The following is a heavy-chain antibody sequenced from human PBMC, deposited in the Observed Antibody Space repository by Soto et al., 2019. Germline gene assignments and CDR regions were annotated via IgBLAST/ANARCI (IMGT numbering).Heavy chain of an antibody. Sequence: EVQLVESGGGLVQPGGSLSLPRAPPGFTFSGSWMHWVRQAPGKGLVWVSRINGDGSGTSYADFVKGRFTISRDDAKNTLFLQMNGLRAEDTAVYYCARGIFGSGTANDYWGQGTLVTVSS. V-gene: IGHV3-74*01. CDR1: GFTFSGSW. J-gene: IGHJ4*02. CDR2: INGDGSGT. CDR3: ARGIFGSGTANDY. D-gene: IGHD3-10*01.